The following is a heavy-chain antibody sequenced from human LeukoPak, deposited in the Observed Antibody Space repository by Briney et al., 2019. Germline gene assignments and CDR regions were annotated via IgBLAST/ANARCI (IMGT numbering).Heavy chain of an antibody. CDR1: GFTFSSYG. Sequence: GVSLRLSCAASGFTFSSYGMHWVRQAPGKGLEWVAVIWYDGSNKYYADSVKGRFTISRDNSKNTLYLQMNSLRAEDTAVYYCARGYCSSTSCLDWFDPWGQGTLVTVSS. J-gene: IGHJ5*02. V-gene: IGHV3-33*01. CDR2: IWYDGSNK. D-gene: IGHD2-2*01. CDR3: ARGYCSSTSCLDWFDP.